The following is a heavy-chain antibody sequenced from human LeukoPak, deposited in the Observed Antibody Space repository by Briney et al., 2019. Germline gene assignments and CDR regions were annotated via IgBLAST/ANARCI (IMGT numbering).Heavy chain of an antibody. V-gene: IGHV1-2*02. CDR2: INPNSGGT. D-gene: IGHD3-16*02. J-gene: IGHJ4*02. CDR1: GYTFTAYY. Sequence: ASVKVSCKASGYTFTAYYLHWVRQAPGQGLEWMGWINPNSGGTNYAQKFRGRVTLTRDTSINTAYMELTALTSDVTAVYFCATGTPGSYLDYWGQGTLVTVSS. CDR3: ATGTPGSYLDY.